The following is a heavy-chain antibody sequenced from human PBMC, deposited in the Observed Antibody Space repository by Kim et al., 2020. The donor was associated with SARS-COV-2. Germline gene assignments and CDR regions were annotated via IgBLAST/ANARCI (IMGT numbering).Heavy chain of an antibody. V-gene: IGHV3-72*01. CDR2: SRNRPRGQTT. Sequence: GGSLRLSCTASGFISSDYYMDWVRQVPGKGLEWVGRSRNRPRGQTTEYAASVNGRFTISRDDSKNSVYLQMNSLNIEDTAVYHCARGLPDSTDYFYFDLWGRGTLVTVSS. J-gene: IGHJ2*01. D-gene: IGHD3-22*01. CDR1: GFISSDYY. CDR3: ARGLPDSTDYFYFDL.